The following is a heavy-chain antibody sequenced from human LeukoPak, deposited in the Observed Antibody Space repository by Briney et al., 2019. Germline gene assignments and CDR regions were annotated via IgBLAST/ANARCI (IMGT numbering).Heavy chain of an antibody. D-gene: IGHD2-2*01. J-gene: IGHJ4*02. CDR3: ATTTRSSSWDY. Sequence: GGSLRLSCAASGFTFNKYWMCWVRQAPGRERTGVANIKQDGSETNYVDSMKGRFTISRDNSRNSLYLQMNSLRAEDTAVYYCATTTRSSSWDYWGQGTLVTVSS. CDR2: IKQDGSET. V-gene: IGHV3-7*01. CDR1: GFTFNKYW.